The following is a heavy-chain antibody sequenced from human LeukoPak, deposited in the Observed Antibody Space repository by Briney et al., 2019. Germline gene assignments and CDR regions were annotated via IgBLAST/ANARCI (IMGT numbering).Heavy chain of an antibody. CDR3: AKSPEDCGGDCIDY. CDR1: AFTFSSYG. D-gene: IGHD2-21*02. Sequence: GGSLRLACAASAFTFSSYGMVWVRQAPERGLEWVSAISGSGGSTYYADSVKGRFTISRDNSKNTLYLQMNSLRAEDTAVYYCAKSPEDCGGDCIDYWGQGTLVTVSS. J-gene: IGHJ4*02. V-gene: IGHV3-23*01. CDR2: ISGSGGST.